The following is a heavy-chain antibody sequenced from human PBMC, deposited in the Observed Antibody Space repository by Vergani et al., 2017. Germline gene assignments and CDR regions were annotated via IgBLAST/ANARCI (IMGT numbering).Heavy chain of an antibody. J-gene: IGHJ4*02. D-gene: IGHD6-13*01. CDR3: AKGSKGSSWYTPNDY. V-gene: IGHV3-23*04. Sequence: EVQLVESGGGIVKPGGSLRLSCAASGFTFSSYAMSWVRQAPGKGLEWVSAISGSGGSTYYADSVKGRFTISRDNSKNTLYLQMNSLRAEDTAVYYCAKGSKGSSWYTPNDYWGQGTLVTVSS. CDR2: ISGSGGST. CDR1: GFTFSSYA.